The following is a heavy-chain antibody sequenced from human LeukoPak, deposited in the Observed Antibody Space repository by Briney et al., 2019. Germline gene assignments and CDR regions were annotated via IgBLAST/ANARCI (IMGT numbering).Heavy chain of an antibody. D-gene: IGHD1-26*01. V-gene: IGHV5-51*01. Sequence: GESLQISCKGSGYSFANYWIGWVRQMPGKGLEWMGIIFPGDSDTRYSPSFQGQVTLSADKSISTAYLQWSSLKASDTAMYYCARLQTRGVGLEYWGQGTLVTVSS. CDR3: ARLQTRGVGLEY. CDR2: IFPGDSDT. CDR1: GYSFANYW. J-gene: IGHJ4*02.